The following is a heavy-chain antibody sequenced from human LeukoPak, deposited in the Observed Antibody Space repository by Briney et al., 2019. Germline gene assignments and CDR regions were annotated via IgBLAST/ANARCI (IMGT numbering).Heavy chain of an antibody. CDR1: GFTFSSYA. CDR2: ISYDGSNK. V-gene: IGHV3-30*16. CDR3: AREGTGGGARSNYYYYYMDV. Sequence: GRSLRLSCAASGFTFSSYAMHWVRQAPGEGLEWVAVISYDGSNKYYADSVKGRFTISRDNSKNTLYLQMNSLRAEDTAVYYCAREGTGGGARSNYYYYYMDVWGKGTTVTVSS. D-gene: IGHD2-21*01. J-gene: IGHJ6*03.